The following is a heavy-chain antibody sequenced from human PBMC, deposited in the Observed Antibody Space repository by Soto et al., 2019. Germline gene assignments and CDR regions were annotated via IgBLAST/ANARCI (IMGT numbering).Heavy chain of an antibody. V-gene: IGHV3-30*03. CDR3: VAATGKYDYYYYGMDV. CDR1: GFTFSSYG. Sequence: GGSLRLSCAASGFTFSSYGMHWVRQAPGKGLEWVAVISYDGSNKYYADSVKGRFTISRDNSKNTLYLQMNSLRAEDTAVYYCVAATGKYDYYYYGMDVWGQGTTVTVSS. CDR2: ISYDGSNK. D-gene: IGHD4-4*01. J-gene: IGHJ6*02.